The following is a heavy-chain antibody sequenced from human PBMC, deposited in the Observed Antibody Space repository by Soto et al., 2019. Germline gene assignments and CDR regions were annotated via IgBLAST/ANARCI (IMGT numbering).Heavy chain of an antibody. D-gene: IGHD3-10*01. J-gene: IGHJ6*02. CDR1: GGSISSGGYY. CDR2: IYYSGST. CDR3: ARVFGFGGMDV. Sequence: QVQLQESGPGLVKPSQTLSLTCTVSGGSISSGGYYWSWIRQHPGKGLEWIGYIYYSGSTYYTPSLKRRVTISVDTSKTQFSLKLSSVTAADTAVYYCARVFGFGGMDVWGQGTTVTVSS. V-gene: IGHV4-31*03.